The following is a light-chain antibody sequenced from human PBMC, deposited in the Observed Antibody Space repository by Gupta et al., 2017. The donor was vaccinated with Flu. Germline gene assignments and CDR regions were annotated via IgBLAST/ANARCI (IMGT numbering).Light chain of an antibody. CDR1: QSVSSY. J-gene: IGKJ1*01. Sequence: EIVLTQSPVTLSLSPGERATLSCRASQSVSSYLAWYQQKPGQAPRILIYDASNRATGIPARFSGSGSGTDFTLTISSREPEDFAVYYCQQRSHWPRTFGQGTKVEIK. CDR2: DAS. CDR3: QQRSHWPRT. V-gene: IGKV3-11*01.